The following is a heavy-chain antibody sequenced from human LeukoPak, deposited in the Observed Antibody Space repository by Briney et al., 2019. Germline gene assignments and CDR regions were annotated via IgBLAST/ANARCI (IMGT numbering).Heavy chain of an antibody. D-gene: IGHD1-20*01. Sequence: SQTLSLTRTVSGGSISSGSYYWSWIRQPAGKGLEWIGRIYTSGSTNYNPSLKSRVTISVDTSKNQFSLKLSSVTAADTAVYYCARGPTITRYNWAFDYWGQGTLVTVSS. J-gene: IGHJ4*02. CDR2: IYTSGST. V-gene: IGHV4-61*02. CDR3: ARGPTITRYNWAFDY. CDR1: GGSISSGSYY.